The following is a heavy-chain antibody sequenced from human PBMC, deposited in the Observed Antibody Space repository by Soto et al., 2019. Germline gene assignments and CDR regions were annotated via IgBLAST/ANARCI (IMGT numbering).Heavy chain of an antibody. D-gene: IGHD3-22*01. Sequence: ASVKVSCKASGYTFTSYDINWVRQATGQGLEWMGWMNPNSGNTGYAQKFQGRVTVTRTTSASIAYMELSSLTSDDTAVYYCVSSGRVVAGMDVWGQGTTVTVSS. V-gene: IGHV1-8*01. CDR3: VSSGRVVAGMDV. CDR2: MNPNSGNT. CDR1: GYTFTSYD. J-gene: IGHJ6*02.